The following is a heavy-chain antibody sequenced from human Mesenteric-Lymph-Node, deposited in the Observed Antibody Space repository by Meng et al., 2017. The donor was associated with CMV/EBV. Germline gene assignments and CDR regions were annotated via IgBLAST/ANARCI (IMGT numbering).Heavy chain of an antibody. V-gene: IGHV3-30-3*01. CDR3: ARDRSYGFWSAKYGLDV. Sequence: GESLKISCAASGITFSSYDMHWVRQAPGKGLEWVALASYDETNKYYADSVKGRSTIFRDNSKNTLYLQMNSLRAEDTAVYYCARDRSYGFWSAKYGLDVWGQGTTVTVSS. D-gene: IGHD3-3*01. CDR2: ASYDETNK. CDR1: GITFSSYD. J-gene: IGHJ6*02.